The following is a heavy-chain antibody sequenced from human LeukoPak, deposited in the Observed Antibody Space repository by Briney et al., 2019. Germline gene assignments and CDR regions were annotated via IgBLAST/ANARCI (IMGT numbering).Heavy chain of an antibody. CDR1: GFTFSSYA. V-gene: IGHV3-23*01. CDR2: ISVSGGNI. D-gene: IGHD6-25*01. CDR3: AREGIAAASSRYFHH. Sequence: GGSLRLSCAASGFTFSSYAMSWVRQAPGKGLEWVAAISVSGGNIYYADSVKGRFTISRDNSKNTLYMQMRSLRAEDTAVYYCAREGIAAASSRYFHHWGQGTLVTVSS. J-gene: IGHJ1*01.